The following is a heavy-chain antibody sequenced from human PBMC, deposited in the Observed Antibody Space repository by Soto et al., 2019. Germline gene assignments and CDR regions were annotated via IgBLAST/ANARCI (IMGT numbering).Heavy chain of an antibody. CDR1: GGSISSGGYY. D-gene: IGHD3-22*01. CDR2: IYYSGST. V-gene: IGHV4-31*03. Sequence: SETLSLTCTVSGGSISSGGYYWSWIRQHPGKGLEWIGYIYYSGSTYYNPSLKSRVTISVDTSKNQFSLKLSSVTAADTAVYYCARGYDSRAAATLDYWGQGILVTVSS. CDR3: ARGYDSRAAATLDY. J-gene: IGHJ4*02.